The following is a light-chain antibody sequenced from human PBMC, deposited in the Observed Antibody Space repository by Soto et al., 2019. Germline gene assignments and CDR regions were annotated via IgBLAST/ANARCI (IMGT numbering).Light chain of an antibody. J-gene: IGLJ1*01. Sequence: QSALTQPRSVSGSPGQSVAISCTGTSSDVGGYNYVSWFQQHPGKTPKVIIYDVSKRPSGVPDRFSGSKSGNTASLTISGLQTEDEADYYCCSYAGSPYVFGTGTKVTAL. CDR1: SSDVGGYNY. CDR2: DVS. V-gene: IGLV2-11*01. CDR3: CSYAGSPYV.